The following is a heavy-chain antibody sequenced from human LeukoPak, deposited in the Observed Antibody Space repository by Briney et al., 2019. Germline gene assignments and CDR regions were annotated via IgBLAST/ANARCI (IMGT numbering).Heavy chain of an antibody. CDR2: ISSGSSTI. CDR1: AFSFSSYS. J-gene: IGHJ4*02. CDR3: ARETLLDY. V-gene: IGHV3-48*01. Sequence: PGGSLRLSCSASAFSFSSYSMNCVRHAPRKGLEWVSYISSGSSTISYADSVNGRFTISRDNTKNSLYLQINSLRAEDTAVYYCARETLLDYWGQGTLVTVSS.